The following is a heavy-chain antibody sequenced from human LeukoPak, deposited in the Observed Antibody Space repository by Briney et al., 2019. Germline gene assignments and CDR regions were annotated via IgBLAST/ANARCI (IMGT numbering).Heavy chain of an antibody. D-gene: IGHD2-15*01. J-gene: IGHJ4*02. CDR2: TSSGDAGK. CDR3: AKAPVTSCRGAFCYPFDS. CDR1: GFSLGSYA. Sequence: PGGSLRLSCTVSGFSLGSYAMSWVRRAPGKGLEWVSATSSGDAGKYYADSVRGRFTISRDSSRNTMYLQMNSLRAEDAAVYYCAKAPVTSCRGAFCYPFDSWGQGTVVTVSS. V-gene: IGHV3-23*01.